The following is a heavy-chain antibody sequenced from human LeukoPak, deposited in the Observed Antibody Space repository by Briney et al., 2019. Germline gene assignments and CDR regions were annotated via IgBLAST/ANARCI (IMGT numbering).Heavy chain of an antibody. CDR3: ARGELFDY. D-gene: IGHD1-7*01. CDR2: INHSGST. J-gene: IGHJ4*02. CDR1: GGSVSGYY. V-gene: IGHV4-34*01. Sequence: TSETLSRTCAVYGGSVSGYYWSWLRQPPGKGLEWIGEINHSGSTNYNPSLKSRVTISVDTPKNQFSLKLSSVTAAETAVYYCARGELFDYWDQGTLVTVSS.